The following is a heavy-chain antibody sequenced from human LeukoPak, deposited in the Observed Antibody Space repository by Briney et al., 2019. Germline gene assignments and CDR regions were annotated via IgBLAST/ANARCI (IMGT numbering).Heavy chain of an antibody. CDR1: GLTVSSNY. V-gene: IGHV3-15*01. D-gene: IGHD2-21*02. J-gene: IGHJ4*02. CDR2: VKSKTDSGTT. Sequence: GGSLRLSCAASGLTVSSNYMSWVRQAPGKGLEWVGRVKSKTDSGTTGYAAPVKGRFTISRDDSKNTLYLQMHSLKTEDTAVYYCTVRWVTAIEEFDYWGQGTLVTVSS. CDR3: TVRWVTAIEEFDY.